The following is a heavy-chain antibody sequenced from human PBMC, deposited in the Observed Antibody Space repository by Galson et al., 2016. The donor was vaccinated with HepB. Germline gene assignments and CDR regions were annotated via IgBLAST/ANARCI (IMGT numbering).Heavy chain of an antibody. CDR1: GFTFTSYS. J-gene: IGHJ6*03. Sequence: SLRLSCAASGFTFTSYSMNWVRQAPGKGLECVSSITSSSNYIYYVESVKGRFTISRDNANNTLYLHMNSLRTEDTGVYYCVRGGGIYYAIDVWGKGTTVTVSS. CDR3: VRGGGIYYAIDV. CDR2: ITSSSNYI. V-gene: IGHV3-21*01. D-gene: IGHD3-22*01.